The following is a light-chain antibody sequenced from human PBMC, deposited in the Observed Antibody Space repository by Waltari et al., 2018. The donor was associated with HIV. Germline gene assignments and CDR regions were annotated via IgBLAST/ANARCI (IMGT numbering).Light chain of an antibody. Sequence: DIQMTQSPSSGSASVGERVTIPCRASQAISTRLAWYQQKPGKGPRLLVYSASSLQSGVPSRFSGSGSGTDFILTINSLQPEDFATYYCQQTNSFPPTFGGGTKVEIK. CDR3: QQTNSFPPT. V-gene: IGKV1-12*01. J-gene: IGKJ4*01. CDR2: SAS. CDR1: QAISTR.